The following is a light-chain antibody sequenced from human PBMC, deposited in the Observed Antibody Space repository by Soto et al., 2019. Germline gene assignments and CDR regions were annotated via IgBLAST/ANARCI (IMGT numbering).Light chain of an antibody. CDR2: SAS. CDR1: QSISTE. J-gene: IGKJ2*01. V-gene: IGKV3-15*01. CDR3: QHGHNWPLT. Sequence: EIAMTQSPATLSVSPGERATLSCRTSQSISTELAWYQQIPGQPPRLLIYSASTRATGVPARFTGSGSGSEFTLTITGLQSEDFAIYYCQHGHNWPLTFGQGARLQ.